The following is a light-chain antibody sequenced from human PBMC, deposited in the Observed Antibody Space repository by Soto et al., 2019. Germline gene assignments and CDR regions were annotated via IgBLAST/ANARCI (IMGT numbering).Light chain of an antibody. J-gene: IGKJ1*01. V-gene: IGKV3-15*01. CDR3: QQYNNWPRT. Sequence: EIVMTQSPATLSVSPGERATLPCRASQSVSSNLAWYQQTHGQAPRVLIHGATTRDTGIPARFSGSGSGTEFTLTISSLQSEDFEVYYCQQYNNWPRTFGQGTQVDIK. CDR1: QSVSSN. CDR2: GAT.